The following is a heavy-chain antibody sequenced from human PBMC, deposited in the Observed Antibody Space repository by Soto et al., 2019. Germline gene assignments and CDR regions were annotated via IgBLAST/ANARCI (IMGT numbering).Heavy chain of an antibody. CDR1: GFTFSSYA. J-gene: IGHJ1*01. CDR3: AKTPPLYCGGDCFNFQH. D-gene: IGHD2-21*02. V-gene: IGHV3-23*01. Sequence: GGSLRLSCAASGFTFSSYAMSWVRQAPGKGLEWVSAISGSGGSTYYADSVKGRFTISRDNSKNTLYLQMNSLRAEDTAVYYCAKTPPLYCGGDCFNFQHWGQGTLVTVSS. CDR2: ISGSGGST.